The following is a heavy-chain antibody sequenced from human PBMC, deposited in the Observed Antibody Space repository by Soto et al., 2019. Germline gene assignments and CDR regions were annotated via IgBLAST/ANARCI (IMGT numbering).Heavy chain of an antibody. J-gene: IGHJ4*02. CDR2: ISGSGGST. Sequence: EVRLLESGGGLVQPGGSLRLSCAASGFTFSSYAMSWVRQAPGKGLEWVSAISGSGGSTYYADSVKGRFTISRDNSKNTLYLQMNSLRAEDTAVYYCAKDPGASSDWHGGLYWGQGTLVTVSS. CDR3: AKDPGASSDWHGGLY. V-gene: IGHV3-23*01. CDR1: GFTFSSYA. D-gene: IGHD6-19*01.